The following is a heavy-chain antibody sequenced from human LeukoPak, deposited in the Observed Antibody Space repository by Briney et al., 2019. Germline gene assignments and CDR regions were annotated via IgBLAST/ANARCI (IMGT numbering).Heavy chain of an antibody. Sequence: GGSLRLSCAASGFTFSSYAMSWVRQAPGKGLEWVSAISGSGGSTYYADSVKGRFTISRDNSKNTLNLQMNSLRAEDTAVYYCAKDRGVTTRLRSFDYWGQGTLVTVSS. CDR2: ISGSGGST. CDR3: AKDRGVTTRLRSFDY. CDR1: GFTFSSYA. D-gene: IGHD4-17*01. J-gene: IGHJ4*02. V-gene: IGHV3-23*01.